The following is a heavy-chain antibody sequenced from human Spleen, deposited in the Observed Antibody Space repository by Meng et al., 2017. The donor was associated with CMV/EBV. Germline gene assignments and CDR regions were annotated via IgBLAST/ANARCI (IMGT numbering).Heavy chain of an antibody. D-gene: IGHD1-26*01. CDR1: GGSFSGDY. V-gene: IGHV4-34*01. J-gene: IGHJ4*02. CDR3: ARSRIVGVYIPYGY. Sequence: QVQLQQWGAGRFKPSQTLSLTCAVYGGSFSGDYWSWIRQPPGKGLEWIGEINHSGSTNYNPSLKSRVTISVDTSKNQFSLKLSSVTAADTAVYYCARSRIVGVYIPYGYWGQGTLVTVSS. CDR2: INHSGST.